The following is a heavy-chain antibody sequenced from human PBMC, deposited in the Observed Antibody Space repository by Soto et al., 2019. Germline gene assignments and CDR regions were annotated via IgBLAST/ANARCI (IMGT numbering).Heavy chain of an antibody. CDR2: ISYDGSNK. J-gene: IGHJ4*02. V-gene: IGHV3-30*18. Sequence: QVQLVESGGGVVQPGRSLRLSCAASGFTFSSYGMHWVRQAPGKGLEWVAVISYDGSNKYYADSVKGRFTISRDNSKNTLYLQMNSLRAEDTAVYYCAKDRNIVGTTMVRGVMSPRFDYWGQGTLVTVSS. D-gene: IGHD3-10*01. CDR1: GFTFSSYG. CDR3: AKDRNIVGTTMVRGVMSPRFDY.